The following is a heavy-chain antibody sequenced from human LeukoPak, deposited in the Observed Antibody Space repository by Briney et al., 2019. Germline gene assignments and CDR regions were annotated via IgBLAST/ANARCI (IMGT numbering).Heavy chain of an antibody. CDR1: GFTFSSYA. V-gene: IGHV3-23*01. D-gene: IGHD3-10*01. CDR3: AKDPLDTMVRGVITPFDY. J-gene: IGHJ4*02. CDR2: ISGSGGST. Sequence: GGSLRLSCAASGFTFSSYAMSWVRQAPGKGLEWVSAISGSGGSTYYADSVKGRFTISRDNSKNTLYLQMNSLRAEDTAVYYCAKDPLDTMVRGVITPFDYWGQGTLVTVSS.